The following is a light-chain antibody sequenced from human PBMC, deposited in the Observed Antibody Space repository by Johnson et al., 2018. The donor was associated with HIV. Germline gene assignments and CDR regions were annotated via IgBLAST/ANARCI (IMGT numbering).Light chain of an antibody. CDR1: NSNIGNNF. Sequence: QSVLTQPPSVSAAPGQKVTISCSGNNSNIGNNFVSWYQQLPGTAPKLLIYENNKRPSGIPDRISGSKSATSATLGITGLQPGDEADYYCGTWDSSLSAYVFGTGTKVTVL. V-gene: IGLV1-51*02. J-gene: IGLJ1*01. CDR2: ENN. CDR3: GTWDSSLSAYV.